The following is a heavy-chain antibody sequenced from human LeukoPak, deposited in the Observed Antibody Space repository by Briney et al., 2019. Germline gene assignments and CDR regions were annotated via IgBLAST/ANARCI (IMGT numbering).Heavy chain of an antibody. Sequence: GGSLRLSCAASGFSVSNNYMDWVRQAPGKGLEWVSAISGSGGSTYYADSVKGRFTISRDNSKNTLYLQMNSLRAEDTAVYYCAREASHYYGMDVWGQGTTVTVSS. CDR1: GFSVSNNY. J-gene: IGHJ6*02. CDR2: ISGSGGST. V-gene: IGHV3-23*01. CDR3: AREASHYYGMDV.